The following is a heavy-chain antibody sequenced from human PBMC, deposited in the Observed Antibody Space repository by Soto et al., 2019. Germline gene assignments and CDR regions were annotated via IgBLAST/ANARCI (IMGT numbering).Heavy chain of an antibody. D-gene: IGHD5-12*01. Sequence: QVQLVQSGAEVRKPGASVTVSCRSSGASFNDYSIHWVRLAPGQGFEWMGWINPNGGVTKYAQKFQGWVSMTRDRSIRTVYMQLRRLRSDDTAVYYCARESGGATATLAYYYFYMDVWGTGTTVTVSS. CDR1: GASFNDYS. V-gene: IGHV1-2*04. CDR2: INPNGGVT. J-gene: IGHJ6*03. CDR3: ARESGGATATLAYYYFYMDV.